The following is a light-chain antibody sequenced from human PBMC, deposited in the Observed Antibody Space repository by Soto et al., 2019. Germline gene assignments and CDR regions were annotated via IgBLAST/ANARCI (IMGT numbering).Light chain of an antibody. Sequence: MVMTQSPATLSVSPLYGATLSFRASHSVGSSLAWYQQRPGQAPRLLIYGASTRATGIRARISGSGSGTEFTLTISSLQSEDFAVYYCQQYNNWPWTFGQGTKVDIK. J-gene: IGKJ1*01. CDR3: QQYNNWPWT. V-gene: IGKV3-15*01. CDR1: HSVGSS. CDR2: GAS.